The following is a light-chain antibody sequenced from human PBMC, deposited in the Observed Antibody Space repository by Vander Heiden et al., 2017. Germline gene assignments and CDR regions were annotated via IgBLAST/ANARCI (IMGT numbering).Light chain of an antibody. CDR1: QSLLHSNGYNY. CDR3: MQALQTPRT. Sequence: DIVMTQSPFSLPVTPGEPAPISCRSSQSLLHSNGYNYLDWYLQKPGQSPQLLIYLGSNRASGVPDRFSGSGSGTDFTLKISRVEAEDVGVYYCMQALQTPRTFGQGTKVEIK. J-gene: IGKJ1*01. CDR2: LGS. V-gene: IGKV2-28*01.